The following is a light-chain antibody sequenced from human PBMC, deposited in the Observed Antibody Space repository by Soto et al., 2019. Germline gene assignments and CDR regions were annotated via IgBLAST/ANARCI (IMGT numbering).Light chain of an antibody. V-gene: IGLV2-14*01. J-gene: IGLJ1*01. CDR2: DVS. Sequence: QSALTQPASVSGSPGQSITISCTGTSSDVGGYNYVSWYQQHPGKAPKLMIHDVSNRPSGVSDRFSGSKSGNTASLTISGLQAEDEADYYCSSYTGSSTLYVFGTGTKLTVL. CDR1: SSDVGGYNY. CDR3: SSYTGSSTLYV.